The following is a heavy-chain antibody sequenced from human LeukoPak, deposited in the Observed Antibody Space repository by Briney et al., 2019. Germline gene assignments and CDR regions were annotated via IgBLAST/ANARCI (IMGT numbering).Heavy chain of an antibody. Sequence: GESLKISCKGSGYSFTSYWIGWVRQMPGKGLEWMGIIYPGDSDTRYSPSFQGQVTISADKSISTAYLQWSSLKASDTAMYYCARGLTGYSRGWTQNYYYYYMDVWGKGTTVTVSS. CDR1: GYSFTSYW. V-gene: IGHV5-51*01. CDR3: ARGLTGYSRGWTQNYYYYYMDV. J-gene: IGHJ6*03. CDR2: IYPGDSDT. D-gene: IGHD6-19*01.